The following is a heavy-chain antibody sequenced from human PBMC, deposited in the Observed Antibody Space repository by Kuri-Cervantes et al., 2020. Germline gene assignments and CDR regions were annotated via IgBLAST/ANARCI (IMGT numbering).Heavy chain of an antibody. Sequence: GESLKISCAASGFTFSSYSMNWVRQAPGKGLEWVSSISSSSSYIYYADSVKGRFTISRDNAKNLLYLQMNSLKAEDTAVYYCARGREGGSSWYPADAFDIWGQGTMVTVSS. V-gene: IGHV3-21*01. J-gene: IGHJ3*02. CDR2: ISSSSSYI. CDR3: ARGREGGSSWYPADAFDI. D-gene: IGHD6-13*01. CDR1: GFTFSSYS.